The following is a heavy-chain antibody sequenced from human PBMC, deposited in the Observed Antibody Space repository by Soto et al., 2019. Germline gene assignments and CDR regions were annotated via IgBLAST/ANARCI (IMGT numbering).Heavy chain of an antibody. CDR2: ISNDGSEK. V-gene: IGHV3-30*18. CDR3: AKYVYDTGWNLQFDP. Sequence: LNLSREASGFRIRSYGMHCLRKTTSKGLEWVAVISNDGSEKYFADSVKGRFAISRDNSKSTLFLQMNSLRDDDTAVYYCAKYVYDTGWNLQFDPWGQGILVTVSS. J-gene: IGHJ5*02. D-gene: IGHD6-19*01. CDR1: GFRIRSYG.